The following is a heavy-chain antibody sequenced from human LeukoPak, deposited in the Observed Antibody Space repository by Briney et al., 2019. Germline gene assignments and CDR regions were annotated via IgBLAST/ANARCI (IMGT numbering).Heavy chain of an antibody. V-gene: IGHV3-74*01. Sequence: PGGSLRLSCAASGFTFSSYWMHWVRQAPGKGLVWVSRINSDGSSTSYADSVKGRFTISRDNAKNTLYLQMNSLRAEDTAVYYCAREGYYYYMDVWGKGTTVTVSS. CDR1: GFTFSSYW. J-gene: IGHJ6*03. CDR2: INSDGSST. CDR3: AREGYYYYMDV.